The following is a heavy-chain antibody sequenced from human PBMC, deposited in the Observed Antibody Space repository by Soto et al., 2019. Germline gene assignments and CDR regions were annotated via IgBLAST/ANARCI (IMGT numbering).Heavy chain of an antibody. CDR2: INAGNGKT. CDR3: ARDLVVVAQYYYYMDV. J-gene: IGHJ6*03. D-gene: IGHD2-15*01. CDR1: GYTFTTYT. V-gene: IGHV1-3*01. Sequence: GASVKVSCKASGYTFTTYTIHWVRQAPGQRLEWMGGINAGNGKTKYSQKFQGRATITRDTSASTAYMELSSLRSEDTAVYYCARDLVVVAQYYYYMDVWAKGTTVTVSS.